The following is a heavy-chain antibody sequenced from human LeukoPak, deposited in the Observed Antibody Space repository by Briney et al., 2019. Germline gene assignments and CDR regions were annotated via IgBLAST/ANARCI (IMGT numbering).Heavy chain of an antibody. CDR3: ARPRGDAFDI. CDR2: INYSGST. Sequence: YWDWIRQPPGKGLEWLGSINYSGSTHYNPSLESRVTISVDTSKNQFSPKLTSVTATDTGVYYCARPRGDAFDIWGQGTMVTVSS. D-gene: IGHD3-10*01. J-gene: IGHJ3*02. CDR1: Y. V-gene: IGHV4-39*01.